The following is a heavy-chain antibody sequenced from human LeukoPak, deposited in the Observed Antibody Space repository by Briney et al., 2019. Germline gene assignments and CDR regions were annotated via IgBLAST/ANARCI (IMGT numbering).Heavy chain of an antibody. CDR2: ISWNSGSI. CDR3: AKDQNYYDSSGPYDY. D-gene: IGHD3-22*01. Sequence: GGSLRLSCAASGFTFDDYAMHWVRQAPGKGLEWVSGISWNSGSIGYADSVKGRFTISRDNAKNSLYLQMNSLRAEDTALYYCAKDQNYYDSSGPYDYWGQGTLVTVSS. CDR1: GFTFDDYA. V-gene: IGHV3-9*01. J-gene: IGHJ4*02.